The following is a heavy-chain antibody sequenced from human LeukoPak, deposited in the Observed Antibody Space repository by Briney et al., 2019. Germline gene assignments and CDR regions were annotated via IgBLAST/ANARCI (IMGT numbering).Heavy chain of an antibody. V-gene: IGHV3-30*02. CDR3: ARFSYGDYVA. J-gene: IGHJ5*02. Sequence: GSLRLSCAASGFVFSKHGMHWVRQAPGKGLEWVAFIRHDESVKHYAESVKGRFTISRDNFKKTLSLQMNSLRPDDTALYYCARFSYGDYVAWGQGTLVTVSS. D-gene: IGHD4-17*01. CDR2: IRHDESVK. CDR1: GFVFSKHG.